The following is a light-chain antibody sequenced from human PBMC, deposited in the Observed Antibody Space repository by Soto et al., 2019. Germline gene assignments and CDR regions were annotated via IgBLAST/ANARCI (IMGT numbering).Light chain of an antibody. V-gene: IGKV3-15*01. CDR2: GAS. J-gene: IGKJ1*01. Sequence: EIVMTQSPATLSVSPGESATLSCRASQSVSSDLAWYQQKPGQAPRLLIYGASTRATGIPARFSGSGSGTEFTLTISGLQPDDFATYYCQQYKSYPLTFGQGTKVDIK. CDR3: QQYKSYPLT. CDR1: QSVSSD.